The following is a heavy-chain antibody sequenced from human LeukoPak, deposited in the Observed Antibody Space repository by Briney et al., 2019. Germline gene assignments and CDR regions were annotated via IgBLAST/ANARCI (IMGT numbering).Heavy chain of an antibody. Sequence: GESLKISCKGSGYIFTNYWIAWVRQMPGQGLEWMGIIYPDDSNTIYGPSFQGQVAISADKSINTAYLEWSSLKASDTAIYYCARQGAAGKYYYYMVVWGKGTTVTVSS. CDR3: ARQGAAGKYYYYMVV. CDR1: GYIFTNYW. J-gene: IGHJ6*03. CDR2: IYPDDSNT. V-gene: IGHV5-51*01. D-gene: IGHD6-13*01.